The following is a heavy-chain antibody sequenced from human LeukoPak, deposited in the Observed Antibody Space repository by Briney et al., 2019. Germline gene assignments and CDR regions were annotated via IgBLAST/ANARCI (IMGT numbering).Heavy chain of an antibody. Sequence: GGSLRLSCAASGFTFSSYWMSWVRQAPGKGLEWVANIKQDGSEKYYVDSVKGRFTISRDNAKNSLYLQMNSLRAEDTAVYYCARDHHSGYDFWSGYPNWFDPWGQGTLVTVPS. CDR3: ARDHHSGYDFWSGYPNWFDP. CDR1: GFTFSSYW. V-gene: IGHV3-7*01. J-gene: IGHJ5*02. CDR2: IKQDGSEK. D-gene: IGHD3-3*01.